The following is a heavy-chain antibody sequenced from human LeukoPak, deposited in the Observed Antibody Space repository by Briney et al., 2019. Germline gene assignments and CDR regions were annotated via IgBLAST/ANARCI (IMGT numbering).Heavy chain of an antibody. J-gene: IGHJ6*02. CDR3: ARGIVVVPAGPGEVYYYYGMDV. D-gene: IGHD2-2*01. CDR1: GYTLTELS. V-gene: IGHV1-24*01. CDR2: FDPEDGET. Sequence: ASVKVSCKVSGYTLTELSMHWVRQAPGKGLEWMGGFDPEDGETIYAQKFQGRVTMTEDTSTDTAYMELSSLRSEDTAVYYCARGIVVVPAGPGEVYYYYGMDVWGQGTTVTVSS.